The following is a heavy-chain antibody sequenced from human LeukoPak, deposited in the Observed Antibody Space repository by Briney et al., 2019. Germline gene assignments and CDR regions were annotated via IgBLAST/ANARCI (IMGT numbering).Heavy chain of an antibody. CDR3: ATRPDIASTGPGWFDP. V-gene: IGHV4-59*12. CDR2: TYYSGST. Sequence: SETLSLTCTVSGGSISSYYWSWIRQPPGKGLEWIGYTYYSGSTNYNPSLKSRVTISVDTSKNQFSLTLSSVTAADTAVYYCATRPDIASTGPGWFDPWGQGTLVTVSS. CDR1: GGSISSYY. D-gene: IGHD6-13*01. J-gene: IGHJ5*02.